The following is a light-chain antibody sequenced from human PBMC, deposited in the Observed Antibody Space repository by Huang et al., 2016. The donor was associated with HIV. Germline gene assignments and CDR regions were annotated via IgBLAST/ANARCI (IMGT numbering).Light chain of an antibody. Sequence: EIVMTQSPATLSVSPGDTATLSCRASQSVGSDLAWYQHKSGQAPRLLIYGAFIRATGIPARFGGSWSGPEFTLTISSLQSEDIAVYYCQHYNDWPPWTFGQGTKVEIK. J-gene: IGKJ1*01. V-gene: IGKV3-15*01. CDR3: QHYNDWPPWT. CDR1: QSVGSD. CDR2: GAF.